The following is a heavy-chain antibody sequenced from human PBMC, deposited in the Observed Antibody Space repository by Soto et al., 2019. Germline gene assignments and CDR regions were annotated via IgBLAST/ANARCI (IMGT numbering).Heavy chain of an antibody. CDR3: ATAADDFWSGYYID. V-gene: IGHV4-34*01. J-gene: IGHJ4*02. CDR2: INHSGST. D-gene: IGHD3-3*01. CDR1: GGSFSGYY. Sequence: PSETLSLTCTVYGGSFSGYYWSWIRQPPGKGLEWIGEINHSGSTNYNPSLKSRVTISVDTSKNQFSLKLASVTAADTALYYCATAADDFWSGYYIDWGQGTLVTVSS.